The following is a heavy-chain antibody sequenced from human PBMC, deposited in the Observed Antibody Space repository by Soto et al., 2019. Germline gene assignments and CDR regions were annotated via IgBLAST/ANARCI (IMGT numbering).Heavy chain of an antibody. J-gene: IGHJ4*02. CDR1: GGSISSGGYY. D-gene: IGHD3-16*02. CDR2: IYYSGST. Sequence: SETLSLTCTVSGGSISSGGYYWSWIRQHPGKGLEWIGYIYYSGSTYYNPSLKSRVTISVDTSKNQFSLKLSSVTAADTAVYYCARGIPEYDYIWGSYRYSHYYYFDYWGQGTLVTVSS. CDR3: ARGIPEYDYIWGSYRYSHYYYFDY. V-gene: IGHV4-31*03.